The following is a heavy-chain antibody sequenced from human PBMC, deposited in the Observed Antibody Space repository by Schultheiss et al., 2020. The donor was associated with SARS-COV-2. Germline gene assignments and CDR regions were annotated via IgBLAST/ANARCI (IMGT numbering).Heavy chain of an antibody. CDR2: IYPGDSDT. Sequence: GESLKISCKGSGYTFSNYWIAWVRQMPGKGLEWMGIIYPGDSDTRYSPSFQGQVTISADKSISTAYLQWSSLKASDTAMYYCARSVQYCTNGVCYYYYGMDVWGQGTTVTVSS. CDR1: GYTFSNYW. V-gene: IGHV5-51*01. J-gene: IGHJ6*02. D-gene: IGHD2-8*01. CDR3: ARSVQYCTNGVCYYYYGMDV.